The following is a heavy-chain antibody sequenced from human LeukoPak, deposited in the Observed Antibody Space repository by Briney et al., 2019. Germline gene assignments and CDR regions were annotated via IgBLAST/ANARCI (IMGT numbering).Heavy chain of an antibody. CDR2: IYYTGNT. Sequence: PSETLSLTCTVSGGFISSFYWSWIRQPPGKGLEWIGYIYYTGNTNYNPSLKSRVTISVDTSKNQFSLNLISVTAADAAVYYCARVGTGWDNWFDPWGQGTLVTVSS. CDR3: ARVGTGWDNWFDP. D-gene: IGHD6-19*01. CDR1: GGFISSFY. J-gene: IGHJ5*02. V-gene: IGHV4-59*01.